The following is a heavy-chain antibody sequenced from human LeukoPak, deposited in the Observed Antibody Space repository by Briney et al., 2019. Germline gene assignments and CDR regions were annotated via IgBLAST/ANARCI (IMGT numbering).Heavy chain of an antibody. Sequence: PSVTLSLTCAVSGGSISSGGYSWSWIRQPPGRGLEWIGYIYHSGSTYYNPSLKSRVTISVDRSKNQFSLKLSSVTAADTAVYYCARASAETVTTSWPEYFQHWGQGTLVTVSS. CDR2: IYHSGST. CDR1: GGSISSGGYS. CDR3: ARASAETVTTSWPEYFQH. V-gene: IGHV4-30-2*01. D-gene: IGHD4-17*01. J-gene: IGHJ1*01.